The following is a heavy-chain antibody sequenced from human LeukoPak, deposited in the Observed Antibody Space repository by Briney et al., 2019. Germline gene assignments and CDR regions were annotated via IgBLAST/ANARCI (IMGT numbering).Heavy chain of an antibody. CDR3: ASLMARGVIWIDY. V-gene: IGHV3-7*03. J-gene: IGHJ4*02. CDR1: GFTFSSYA. Sequence: PGGSLRLSCAASGFTFSSYAMSWVRQAPGKGLQWVANINQDGSEKYYVDSVKGRFTISRDNAKNSLYLQMNSLRAEDTAVYYCASLMARGVIWIDYWGQGTLVTVSS. CDR2: INQDGSEK. D-gene: IGHD3-10*01.